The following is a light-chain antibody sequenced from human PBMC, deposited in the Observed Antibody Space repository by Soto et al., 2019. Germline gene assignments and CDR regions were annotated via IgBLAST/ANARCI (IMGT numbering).Light chain of an antibody. CDR2: EGS. J-gene: IGLJ2*01. V-gene: IGLV2-23*01. CDR3: CSFAGPRGLI. CDR1: SSDVGIYNL. Sequence: QSVLTQPASVSGSPGQSITISCTGTSSDVGIYNLVSWFQQHPGKAPKLMIYEGSKRPSGISDRFSGSKSGNMAFLTISGLQAEDESDYYCCSFAGPRGLIFGGGTKLTVL.